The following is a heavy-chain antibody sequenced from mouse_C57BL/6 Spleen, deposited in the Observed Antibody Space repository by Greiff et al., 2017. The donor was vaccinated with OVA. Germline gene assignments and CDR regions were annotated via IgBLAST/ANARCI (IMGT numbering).Heavy chain of an antibody. CDR2: IDPSDSET. CDR1: GFNIKDDY. Sequence: QVQLQQSGAELVRPGASVKLSCTASGFNIKDDYMHWVKQRPIQGLEWIGNIDPSDSETHYNQKFKDKATVTVDKSSSTAYMQLSSLTSEDSAVYYCARGVPHFDYWGQGTTLTVSS. V-gene: IGHV1-52*01. CDR3: ARGVPHFDY. J-gene: IGHJ2*01.